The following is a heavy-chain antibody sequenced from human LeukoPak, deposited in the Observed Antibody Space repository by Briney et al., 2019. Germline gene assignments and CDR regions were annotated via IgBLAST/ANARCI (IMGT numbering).Heavy chain of an antibody. J-gene: IGHJ6*02. CDR2: INPSGGST. CDR3: ARGVLGDILTGYYLYYYGMDV. CDR1: GYTSTSYY. D-gene: IGHD3-9*01. Sequence: EASVKVSCKASGYTSTSYYMHWVRQAPGQGLEWMGIINPSGGSTSYAQKFQGRVTMTRDTSTSTVYMELSSLRSEDTAVYYCARGVLGDILTGYYLYYYGMDVWGQGTTVTVSS. V-gene: IGHV1-46*01.